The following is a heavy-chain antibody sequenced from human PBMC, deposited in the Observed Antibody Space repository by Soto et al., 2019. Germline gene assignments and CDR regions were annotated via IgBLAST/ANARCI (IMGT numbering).Heavy chain of an antibody. V-gene: IGHV3-30*18. D-gene: IGHD3-3*01. CDR2: ISYDGSNK. J-gene: IGHJ6*02. Sequence: LVESGGGVVQPGRSLRLSCAASGFTFSSYGMHWVRQAPGKGLEWVAVISYDGSNKYYADSVKGRFTISRDNSKNTLYLQMNSLRAEDTAVYYCAKDLAYDFWSGYYTHYYYGMDVWGQGTTVTVSS. CDR3: AKDLAYDFWSGYYTHYYYGMDV. CDR1: GFTFSSYG.